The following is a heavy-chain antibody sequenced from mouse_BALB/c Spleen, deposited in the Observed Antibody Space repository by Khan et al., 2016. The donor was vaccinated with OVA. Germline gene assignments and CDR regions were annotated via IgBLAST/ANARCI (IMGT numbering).Heavy chain of an antibody. D-gene: IGHD4-1*01. Sequence: VQLQQSGGDLVKPGGSLKLSCAASGFSFSSYSMSWVRQTPDKRLEWVATISSGGDYTYYPDIVKGRFTISRDNAKNTLYLQMSSLKSEDTAMYYCASHLTGSFAYWGQGTLVTVSA. CDR1: GFSFSSYS. V-gene: IGHV5-6*01. J-gene: IGHJ3*01. CDR3: ASHLTGSFAY. CDR2: ISSGGDYT.